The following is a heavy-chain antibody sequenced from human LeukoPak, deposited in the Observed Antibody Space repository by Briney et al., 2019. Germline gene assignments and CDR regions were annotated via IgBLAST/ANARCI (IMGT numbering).Heavy chain of an antibody. D-gene: IGHD3-9*01. CDR1: GGSFSGYY. V-gene: IGHV4-34*01. J-gene: IGHJ6*02. CDR2: INHSGST. CDR3: AGAGTYYDILTGSRYYYGMDV. Sequence: SETLSLTCAAYGGSFSGYYWSWIRQSPGKGLEWIGEINHSGSTNYNPSLKSRVTISVDTSKNQFSLKLSSVTAADTAVYYCAGAGTYYDILTGSRYYYGMDVWGQGTTVTVSS.